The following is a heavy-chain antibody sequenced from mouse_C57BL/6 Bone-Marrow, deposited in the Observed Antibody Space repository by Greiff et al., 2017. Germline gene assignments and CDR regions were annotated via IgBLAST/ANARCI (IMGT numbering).Heavy chain of an antibody. CDR2: INPNNGGT. Sequence: EVQLQQSGPELVKPGASVKMSCKASGYTFTDYNMHWVKQSHGKSLEWIGYINPNNGGTSSNQKFKGKATLTVNKSCSTAFMELRSLTSEDSAVYYCASEGELGAMDYWGQGTSVTVSS. D-gene: IGHD4-1*01. J-gene: IGHJ4*01. V-gene: IGHV1-22*01. CDR1: GYTFTDYN. CDR3: ASEGELGAMDY.